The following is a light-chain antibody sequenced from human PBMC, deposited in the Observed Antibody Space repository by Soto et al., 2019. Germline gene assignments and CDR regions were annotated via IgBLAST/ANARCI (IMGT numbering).Light chain of an antibody. J-gene: IGKJ1*01. CDR1: QSISNW. CDR3: QPYSRYPVT. V-gene: IGKV1-5*03. CDR2: QAS. Sequence: DIQMTQSPSTLSAYVGDRVSITCRASQSISNWLAWYQQKPGEAPKFLIYQASTLESGVPSRFSGSGSGTEFTLPISTLQPDDFATYYGQPYSRYPVTFGQGTKVEIK.